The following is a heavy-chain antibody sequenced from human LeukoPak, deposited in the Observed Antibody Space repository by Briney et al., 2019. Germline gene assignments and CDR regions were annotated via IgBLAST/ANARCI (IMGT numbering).Heavy chain of an antibody. CDR1: GGSISSYY. Sequence: SETLSLTCTVSGGSISSYYWSWIRQPPGKGLEWIGYIYYSGSTNYNPSLKSRVIISVDTSKNQFSLKLSSVTAADTAVYYCARVQEGYGSGRRENYYYYYMDVWGKGTTVTISS. D-gene: IGHD3-10*01. CDR3: ARVQEGYGSGRRENYYYYYMDV. CDR2: IYYSGST. J-gene: IGHJ6*03. V-gene: IGHV4-59*01.